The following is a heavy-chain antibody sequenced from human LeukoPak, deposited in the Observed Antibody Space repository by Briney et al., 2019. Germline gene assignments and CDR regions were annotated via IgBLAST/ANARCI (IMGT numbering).Heavy chain of an antibody. CDR1: GFTFSSYG. CDR2: ISGSGGST. Sequence: GGTLRLSCAASGFTFSSYGMSWVRQAPGKGLEWVSAISGSGGSTYYADSVKGRFTISRDNSKNTLYLQMNSLRAEDTAVYYCAKPVGATIGFDYWGQGTLVTVSS. V-gene: IGHV3-23*01. D-gene: IGHD1-26*01. CDR3: AKPVGATIGFDY. J-gene: IGHJ4*02.